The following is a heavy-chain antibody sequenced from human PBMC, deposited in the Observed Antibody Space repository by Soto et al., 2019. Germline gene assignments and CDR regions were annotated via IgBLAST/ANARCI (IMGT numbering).Heavy chain of an antibody. V-gene: IGHV3-30*18. CDR2: ISYDGSNK. Sequence: ESGGGVVQPGRSLRLSCAASGFTFSSYGMHWVRQAPGKGLEWVAVISYDGSNKYYADSVKGRFTISRDNSKNTLYLQMNSLRAEDTAVYYCAKEDTAMVPTFFDYWGQGTLVTVSS. D-gene: IGHD5-18*01. CDR3: AKEDTAMVPTFFDY. CDR1: GFTFSSYG. J-gene: IGHJ4*02.